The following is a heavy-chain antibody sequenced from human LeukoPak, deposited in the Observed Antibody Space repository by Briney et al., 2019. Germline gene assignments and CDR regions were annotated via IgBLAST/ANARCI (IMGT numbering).Heavy chain of an antibody. V-gene: IGHV3-53*01. D-gene: IGHD3-9*01. CDR1: GFTVSSNY. CDR3: ARVGSDVLRYFDWSYYYFDY. J-gene: IGHJ4*02. Sequence: GGSLRLSCAASGFTVSSNYMSWVRQAPGKGLEWVSVIYSGDSTYYADSVKGRFTISRDNSKNTLYLQMNSLRAEDTAVYYCARVGSDVLRYFDWSYYYFDYWGQGTLVTVSS. CDR2: IYSGDST.